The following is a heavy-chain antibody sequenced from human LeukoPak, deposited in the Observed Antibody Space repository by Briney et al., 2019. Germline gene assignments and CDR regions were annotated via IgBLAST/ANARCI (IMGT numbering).Heavy chain of an antibody. CDR3: ARVLYYYDSSAYSY. CDR1: GFTFSSFW. J-gene: IGHJ4*02. D-gene: IGHD3-22*01. CDR2: VKSDGSST. V-gene: IGHV3-74*01. Sequence: GGSLRLSCAASGFTFSSFWMHWVRQAPGKGLLWVSRVKSDGSSTSYADSVKGRFTISRDNAKNTLYLQMNSLRAEDTAVYYCARVLYYYDSSAYSYWGQGTLVTVSS.